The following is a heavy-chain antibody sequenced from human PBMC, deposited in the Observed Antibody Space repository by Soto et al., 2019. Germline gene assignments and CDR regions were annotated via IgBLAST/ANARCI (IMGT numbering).Heavy chain of an antibody. V-gene: IGHV2-5*02. D-gene: IGHD3-16*01. CDR1: GFSLTTRGGG. J-gene: IGHJ5*02. CDR2: IYWDDDK. Sequence: QITLKESGPTLVKPTQTLTLTCTFSGFSLTTRGGGVGWIRQPPGKALECLALIYWDDDKRYSPSLQSRLSSTKDTSKNQVVLTMNNVDPVDTATYYCAHIPNYYQYDWFDPWCQGPLVSVSS. CDR3: AHIPNYYQYDWFDP.